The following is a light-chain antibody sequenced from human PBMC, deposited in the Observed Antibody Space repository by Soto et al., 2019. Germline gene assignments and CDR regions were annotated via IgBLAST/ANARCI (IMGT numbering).Light chain of an antibody. CDR1: QSVSSNY. CDR2: GAS. J-gene: IGKJ1*01. V-gene: IGKV3-20*01. CDR3: QQYDTSPWT. Sequence: EVVLTQSTGTLSLSAGERATLSCRASQSVSSNYLAWYQQKPGQSPRLLIYGASNRASGISDRFSGSGSGTDFTLTIYRLEPEDFAVYYCQQYDTSPWTFAQGTKVDIK.